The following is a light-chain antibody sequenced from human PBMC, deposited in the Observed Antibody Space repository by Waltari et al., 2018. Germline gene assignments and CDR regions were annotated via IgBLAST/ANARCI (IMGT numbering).Light chain of an antibody. CDR3: QKYGSTPRP. CDR2: EAS. CDR1: QSLSNNY. J-gene: IGKJ4*01. V-gene: IGKV3-20*01. Sequence: EIVLTQSPGTLSLSPGERASLSCRASQSLSNNYVAWYQHQPGQAPRLLIFEASRRAAGIPDRFSGSGSGTDFTLTISSLEPEDFAVYYCQKYGSTPRPFGGGTKVEIK.